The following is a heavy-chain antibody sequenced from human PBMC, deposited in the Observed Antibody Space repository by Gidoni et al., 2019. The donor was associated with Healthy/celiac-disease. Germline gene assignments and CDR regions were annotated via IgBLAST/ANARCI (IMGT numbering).Heavy chain of an antibody. J-gene: IGHJ6*02. CDR2: SSGSGGST. D-gene: IGHD5-18*01. V-gene: IGHV3-23*01. CDR1: VFTFSSYA. CDR3: AKDGTAIPPGYYYYYGMDV. Sequence: EVQLLESGGGLVQPGGYLRLSCAASVFTFSSYAMRWVRQAPGKGLEGVAASSGSGGSTYYADSVKGRFTISRDNSKNTLYLQMNSLRAEDTAVYYCAKDGTAIPPGYYYYYGMDVWGQGTTVTVSS.